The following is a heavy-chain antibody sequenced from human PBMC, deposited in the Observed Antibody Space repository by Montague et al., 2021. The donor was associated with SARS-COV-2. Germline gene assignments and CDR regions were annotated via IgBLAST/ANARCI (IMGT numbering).Heavy chain of an antibody. CDR3: ARPRSVSGWFYFDD. J-gene: IGHJ4*02. V-gene: IGHV4-39*02. D-gene: IGHD6-19*01. Sequence: SETLSLTCIVSGESIDRDTYYWGWIRQSPGKGLEWIGSLSPSGSTYYNPSLRSRVTISMDTSKKHFSLKVNSVTATDTAVYFCARPRSVSGWFYFDDWGQGTLVSVSS. CDR2: LSPSGST. CDR1: GESIDRDTYY.